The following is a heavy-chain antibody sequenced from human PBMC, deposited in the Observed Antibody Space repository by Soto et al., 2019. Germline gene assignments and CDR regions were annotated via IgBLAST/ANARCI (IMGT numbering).Heavy chain of an antibody. CDR2: IIPIFGTA. V-gene: IGHV1-69*13. J-gene: IGHJ6*02. CDR3: ARDKGVEWLLSNSGMDV. Sequence: GASVKVSCKASGGTFSSYAISWVRQAPGQGLEWMGGIIPIFGTANYAQKFQGRVTITADESTSTAYMELSSLRSEDTAVYYCARDKGVEWLLSNSGMDVWGQGTTVTVSS. D-gene: IGHD3-3*01. CDR1: GGTFSSYA.